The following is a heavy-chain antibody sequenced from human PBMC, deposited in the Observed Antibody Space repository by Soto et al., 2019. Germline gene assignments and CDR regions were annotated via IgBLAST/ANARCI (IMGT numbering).Heavy chain of an antibody. D-gene: IGHD3-16*02. J-gene: IGHJ6*02. CDR1: GFTFSSYS. V-gene: IGHV3-21*01. CDR3: ARDPRIMITFGGVIVIPPVYYYYYGMDV. Sequence: PGGSLRLSCAASGFTFSSYSMNWVRQAPGRGLEWVSSISSSSGYIYYADSVKGRFTISRDNAKNSLYLQMNSLRAEDTAVYYCARDPRIMITFGGVIVIPPVYYYYYGMDVWGQGTTFTVSS. CDR2: ISSSSGYI.